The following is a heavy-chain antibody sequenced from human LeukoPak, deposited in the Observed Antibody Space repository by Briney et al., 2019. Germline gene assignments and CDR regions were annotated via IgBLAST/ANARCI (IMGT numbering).Heavy chain of an antibody. CDR1: GGSFSGYY. J-gene: IGHJ4*02. CDR3: ARGPGYCSSTSCYKGAHY. D-gene: IGHD2-2*02. V-gene: IGHV4-34*01. Sequence: SETLSLTCAVYGGSFSGYYWSWIRQPPGKGLEWIGGINHSGSTNYNPSLKSRVTISVDTSKNQFSLKLSSVTAADTAVYYCARGPGYCSSTSCYKGAHYWGQGTLVTVSS. CDR2: INHSGST.